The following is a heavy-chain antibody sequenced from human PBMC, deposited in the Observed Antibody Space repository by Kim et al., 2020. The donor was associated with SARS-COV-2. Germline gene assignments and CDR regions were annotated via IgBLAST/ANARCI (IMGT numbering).Heavy chain of an antibody. CDR1: GYTFTSYD. J-gene: IGHJ4*02. CDR3: ARGGPNYYDSSGYPYPGY. V-gene: IGHV1-8*01. D-gene: IGHD3-22*01. Sequence: ASVKVSCKASGYTFTSYDINWVRQATGQGLEWMGWMNPNSGNTGYAQKFQGRVTMTRSTSISTAYMELSSLRSEDTAVYYCARGGPNYYDSSGYPYPGYWGQGTLVTVSS. CDR2: MNPNSGNT.